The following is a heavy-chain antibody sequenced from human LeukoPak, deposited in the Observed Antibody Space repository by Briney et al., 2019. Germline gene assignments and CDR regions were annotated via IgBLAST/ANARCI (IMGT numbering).Heavy chain of an antibody. Sequence: GGSLRLSCAASGFTFSNSAMYWVRQAPGKGLEFVSVISTNGDRTYYADSVKGRFTISRDNSKNTQYLQMGSLRADDMAVYYCARGVAISSSGWYDTFDYWGQGALVTISS. CDR1: GFTFSNSA. CDR3: ARGVAISSSGWYDTFDY. V-gene: IGHV3-64*02. D-gene: IGHD6-19*01. J-gene: IGHJ4*02. CDR2: ISTNGDRT.